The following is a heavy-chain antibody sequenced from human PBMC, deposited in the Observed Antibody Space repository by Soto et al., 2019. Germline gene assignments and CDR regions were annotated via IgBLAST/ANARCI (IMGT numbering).Heavy chain of an antibody. J-gene: IGHJ4*02. CDR2: IYHSGST. V-gene: IGHV4-4*02. Sequence: SETLSLTCAVSGGSISSSNWWSWVRQPPGKGLEWMGEIYHSGSTNYNPSLKSRVTISVDKSKNQFSLKLSSVTAADAAVYYCAGQRDALGFDYWGQGTLVTVSS. CDR1: GGSISSSNW. CDR3: AGQRDALGFDY. D-gene: IGHD2-2*01.